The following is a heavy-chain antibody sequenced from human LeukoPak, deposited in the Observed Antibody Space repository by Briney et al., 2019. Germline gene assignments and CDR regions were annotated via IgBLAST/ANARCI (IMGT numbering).Heavy chain of an antibody. D-gene: IGHD6-13*01. CDR2: ISYDGSNK. Sequence: GGSLRLSCAASGFTFDDYAMHWVRQAPGKGLEWVAVISYDGSNKYYADSVKGRFTISRDNSKNTLYLQMNSLRAEDAAVYYCARAGAAAGTIRGFDYWGQGTLVTVSS. CDR3: ARAGAAAGTIRGFDY. CDR1: GFTFDDYA. J-gene: IGHJ4*02. V-gene: IGHV3-30*04.